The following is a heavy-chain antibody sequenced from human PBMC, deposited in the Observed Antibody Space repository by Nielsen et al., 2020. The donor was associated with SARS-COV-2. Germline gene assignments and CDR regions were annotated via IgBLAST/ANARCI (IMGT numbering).Heavy chain of an antibody. CDR3: ARARWLEWLLGGQVMDV. J-gene: IGHJ6*03. V-gene: IGHV1-3*01. Sequence: ASVKVSCKASGYTFTGYYMHWVRQAPGQRLEWMGWINAGNGNTKYSQKFQGRVTITRDTSASTAYMELSSLRSEDTAVYYCARARWLEWLLGGQVMDVWGKGTTVTVSS. D-gene: IGHD3-3*01. CDR1: GYTFTGYY. CDR2: INAGNGNT.